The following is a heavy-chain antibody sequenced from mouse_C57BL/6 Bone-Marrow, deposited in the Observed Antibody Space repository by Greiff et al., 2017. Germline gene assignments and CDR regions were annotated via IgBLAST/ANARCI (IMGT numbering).Heavy chain of an antibody. J-gene: IGHJ2*01. D-gene: IGHD2-3*01. Sequence: QVQLKQSGPELVKPGASVKISCKASGYAFSSSWMNWVKQRPGKGLEWIGRIYPGDGDTNYNGKFKGKATLTADKSSSTAYMQLSSLTSEDSAVYFCARERRDGYFDDWGKGTTLTVSS. CDR3: ARERRDGYFDD. V-gene: IGHV1-82*01. CDR2: IYPGDGDT. CDR1: GYAFSSSW.